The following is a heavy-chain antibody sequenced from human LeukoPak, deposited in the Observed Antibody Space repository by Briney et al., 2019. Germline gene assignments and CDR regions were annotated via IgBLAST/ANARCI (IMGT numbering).Heavy chain of an antibody. D-gene: IGHD6-13*01. CDR2: IYHSGST. V-gene: IGHV4-38-2*02. J-gene: IGHJ5*02. Sequence: SETLPLTCTVSGYSISSGYYWGWIRQPPGKGLEWIVCIYHSGSTYYNPSLKSRVTISVDTSKNRFSLKLSSVTAADTAVYYCARGRHRSRSVAASRFDPWGQGTLVTVSS. CDR3: ARGRHRSRSVAASRFDP. CDR1: GYSISSGYY.